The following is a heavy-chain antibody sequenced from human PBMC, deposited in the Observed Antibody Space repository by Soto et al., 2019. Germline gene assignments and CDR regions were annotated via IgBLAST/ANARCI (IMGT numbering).Heavy chain of an antibody. CDR3: ARSVEGHFDY. D-gene: IGHD6-19*01. V-gene: IGHV3-48*01. CDR1: GFRFRTHS. Sequence: EVQLVESGGALVQRGGPPTLPCATLGFRFRTHSMNWVRQAPGKGLELFSYITSDTKTIYYAESGKGRFPISRDNAKNSVYLQMDNLSGEDPAVYYCARSVEGHFDYWGQGTVVTVSS. J-gene: IGHJ4*02. CDR2: ITSDTKTI.